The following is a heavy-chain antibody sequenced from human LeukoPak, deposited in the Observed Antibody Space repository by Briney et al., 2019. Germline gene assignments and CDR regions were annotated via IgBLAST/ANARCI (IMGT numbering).Heavy chain of an antibody. CDR1: GLTTSMYW. D-gene: IGHD2-2*01. V-gene: IGHV3-7*03. CDR3: VSRRCSITACYVASLNCFDY. Sequence: PGGCLRLSCEVSGLTTSMYWLTWGRKAPGKGLGWVANIKQDGSEKNYVDSVKGRFTISRENTKNSLYLQMNSLRDEDTAVYHCVSRRCSITACYVASLNCFDYWGQGTRVTVSS. CDR2: IKQDGSEK. J-gene: IGHJ4*02.